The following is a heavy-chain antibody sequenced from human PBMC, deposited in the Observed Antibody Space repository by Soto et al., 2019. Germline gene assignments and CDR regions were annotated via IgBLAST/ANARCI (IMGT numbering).Heavy chain of an antibody. Sequence: SETLSLTCTVSGGSISSYYWNWIRQPAGQGLEWIGRIYTTGTANYSPSLKNRVSISIDTSQSQLFLQLISVAAADTAVYYCARIGGWYDIDFWGQGSLVTVS. D-gene: IGHD6-19*01. CDR2: IYTTGTA. J-gene: IGHJ4*02. CDR1: GGSISSYY. CDR3: ARIGGWYDIDF. V-gene: IGHV4-4*07.